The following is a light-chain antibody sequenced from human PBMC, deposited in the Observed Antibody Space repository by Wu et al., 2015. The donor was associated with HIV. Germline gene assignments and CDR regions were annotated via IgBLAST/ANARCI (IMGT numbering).Light chain of an antibody. CDR1: QSIGNN. V-gene: IGKV3-15*01. CDR3: QQRSNWPSWT. J-gene: IGKJ1*01. CDR2: GAS. Sequence: EIVMTQSPDTLSVSPGESATLSCWASQSIGNNLAWYQQRPGQAPSLLIYGASIRAPGIPARFSGSGSGTQFTLTISSLEPEDFAVYYCQQRSNWPSWTFGQGTKVEIK.